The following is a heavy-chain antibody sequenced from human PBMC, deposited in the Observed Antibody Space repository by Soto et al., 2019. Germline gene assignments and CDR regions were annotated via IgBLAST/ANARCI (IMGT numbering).Heavy chain of an antibody. CDR3: VQAVAGPLYYFDY. V-gene: IGHV3-7*05. CDR1: GFTFSTSW. CDR2: IKQDGSAK. D-gene: IGHD6-19*01. Sequence: GGSLRLSCAASGFTFSTSWMTWVRQAPGKGLEWVANIKQDGSAKYYVDSVKGRFTISRDNAKNSLYLQMNSLRAEDTAVYYCVQAVAGPLYYFDYWGQGTLVTVSS. J-gene: IGHJ4*02.